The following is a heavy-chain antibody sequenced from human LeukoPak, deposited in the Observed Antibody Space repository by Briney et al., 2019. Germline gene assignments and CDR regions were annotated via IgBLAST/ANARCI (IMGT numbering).Heavy chain of an antibody. V-gene: IGHV3-33*08. D-gene: IGHD6-13*01. CDR1: GFTFSSYG. CDR2: IWYGGSNK. J-gene: IGHJ4*02. CDR3: ARPLNSNWYPGFDY. Sequence: PGGSLRLSCAASGFTFSSYGMHWVRQAPGKGLEWVAVIWYGGSNKYYADSVKGRFTISRDNSKNTLYLQMNSLRAEDTAVYYCARPLNSNWYPGFDYWGQGTLITVSS.